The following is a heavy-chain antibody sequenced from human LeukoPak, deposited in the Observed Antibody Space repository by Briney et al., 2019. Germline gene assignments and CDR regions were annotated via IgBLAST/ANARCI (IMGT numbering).Heavy chain of an antibody. CDR2: IYYSGST. Sequence: PSETLSLTCTVSGGSISGSSYYWGWIRQPPGKGLEWIGSIYYSGSTYYNPSLKSRVTISVDTSKNQFSLRLSSVTAADTAVYYCAISGYSYGDPNFDYWGQGTLVTVSS. CDR3: AISGYSYGDPNFDY. V-gene: IGHV4-39*01. J-gene: IGHJ4*02. D-gene: IGHD5-18*01. CDR1: GGSISGSSYY.